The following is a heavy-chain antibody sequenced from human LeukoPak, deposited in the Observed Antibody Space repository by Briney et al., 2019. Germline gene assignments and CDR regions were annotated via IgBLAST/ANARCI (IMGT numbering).Heavy chain of an antibody. CDR2: INHSGST. Sequence: SETLSLTCAVYGGSFSGYCWTWIRQPPGKGLEWIGEINHSGSTNYNPSLKSRVTISVDTSKNQFFLKLSSVTAADTALYYCARGNANWGQGTLVTVSS. CDR3: ARGNAN. V-gene: IGHV4-34*01. CDR1: GGSFSGYC. J-gene: IGHJ4*02.